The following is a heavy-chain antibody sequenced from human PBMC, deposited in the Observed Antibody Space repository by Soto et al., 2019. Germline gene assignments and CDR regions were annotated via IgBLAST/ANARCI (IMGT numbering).Heavy chain of an antibody. V-gene: IGHV1-2*04. D-gene: IGHD5-12*01. CDR1: GNTVPNYS. Sequence: ASVKVSCKASGNTVPNYSIHWVRQAPGQRLEWMGWINPNSGGTNYAQKFQGWVTMTRDTSISTAYMELSRLRSDDTAVYYCARMSGYGADLAYWGQGTLVTVSS. J-gene: IGHJ4*02. CDR3: ARMSGYGADLAY. CDR2: INPNSGGT.